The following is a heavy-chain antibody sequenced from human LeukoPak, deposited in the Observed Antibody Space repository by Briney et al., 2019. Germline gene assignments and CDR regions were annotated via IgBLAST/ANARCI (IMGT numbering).Heavy chain of an antibody. D-gene: IGHD2-15*01. V-gene: IGHV1-2*02. Sequence: ASVKVSCKASGYTFTGYYMHWVRQAPGQGLEWMGWINPNSGGTNYAQKFQGRATMTRDTSISTAYMELSRLRSDDTAVYYCARDVVVVVAATDYYYYGMDVWGQGTTVTVSS. J-gene: IGHJ6*02. CDR3: ARDVVVVVAATDYYYYGMDV. CDR2: INPNSGGT. CDR1: GYTFTGYY.